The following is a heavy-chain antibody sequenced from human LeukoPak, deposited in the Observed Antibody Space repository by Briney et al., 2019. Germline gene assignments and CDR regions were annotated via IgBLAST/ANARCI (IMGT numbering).Heavy chain of an antibody. CDR3: ARVMRTLYSSSPGDY. J-gene: IGHJ4*02. CDR2: ISYDGSNK. CDR1: GFTFSSYA. Sequence: QAGGSLRLSCAASGFTFSSYAMHWVRQAPGKGLEWVAVISYDGSNKYYADSVKGRFTISRDNSKNTLYLQMNSLRAEDTAVYYCARVMRTLYSSSPGDYWGQGTLVTVSS. V-gene: IGHV3-30-3*01. D-gene: IGHD6-13*01.